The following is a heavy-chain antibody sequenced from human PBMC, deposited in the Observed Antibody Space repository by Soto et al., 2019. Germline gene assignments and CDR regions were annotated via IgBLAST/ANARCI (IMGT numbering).Heavy chain of an antibody. CDR2: MNPNSGIT. Sequence: QVQLVQSGAEVKKPGASVKVSCKASGYTFTNYDVNWVRQATGQGLEWMGWMNPNSGITAYAQKFQGRVTTTSNTSISTAYMELRSLRSEDTAVYYCARGHSSGDWGQGTTVTVSS. D-gene: IGHD6-19*01. CDR3: ARGHSSGD. J-gene: IGHJ6*02. V-gene: IGHV1-8*01. CDR1: GYTFTNYD.